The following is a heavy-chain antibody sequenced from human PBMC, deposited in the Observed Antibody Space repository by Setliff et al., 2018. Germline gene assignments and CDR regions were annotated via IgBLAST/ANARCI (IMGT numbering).Heavy chain of an antibody. Sequence: SETLSLTCAVYGGSFSGYYWSWIRQPPGKWLEWIGEINHSGSTNYNPSLKSRVTISVDTSKNQFSLKLSSVTAADTAVYYCARARVGATKLSVYYMDVWGKGTTVTVSS. CDR2: INHSGST. CDR1: GGSFSGYY. V-gene: IGHV4-34*01. D-gene: IGHD1-26*01. J-gene: IGHJ6*03. CDR3: ARARVGATKLSVYYMDV.